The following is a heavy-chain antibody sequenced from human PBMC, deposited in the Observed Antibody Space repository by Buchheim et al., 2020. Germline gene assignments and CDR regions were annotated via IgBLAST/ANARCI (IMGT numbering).Heavy chain of an antibody. CDR2: MNPNSGNT. V-gene: IGHV1-8*01. CDR3: SRGGVQYYDILTGLTMIQYYYGMDV. CDR1: GYTFTSYD. J-gene: IGHJ6*02. D-gene: IGHD3-9*01. Sequence: QVQLVQSGAEVKKPGASVKVSCKASGYTFTSYDINWVRQATGQGLEWMGWMNPNSGNTGYAQKFQGRVTMTRNTSISTAYMELSSLRSEDTAVYYCSRGGVQYYDILTGLTMIQYYYGMDVWGQGTT.